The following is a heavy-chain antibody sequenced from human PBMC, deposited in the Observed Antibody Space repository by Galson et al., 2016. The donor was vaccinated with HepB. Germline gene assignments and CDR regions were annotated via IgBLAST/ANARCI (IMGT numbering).Heavy chain of an antibody. D-gene: IGHD3-16*01. Sequence: SVKVSCKASGYTFTSYGITWVRQAPGQGLEWMGWISAYIGVTNYAQKLQDRVTMTTDTSTSTAYMELRSLTSDDTAVYYCARLLFGRRAELWAFDIWGQGTMVTVSS. CDR2: ISAYIGVT. J-gene: IGHJ3*02. CDR3: ARLLFGRRAELWAFDI. CDR1: GYTFTSYG. V-gene: IGHV1-18*01.